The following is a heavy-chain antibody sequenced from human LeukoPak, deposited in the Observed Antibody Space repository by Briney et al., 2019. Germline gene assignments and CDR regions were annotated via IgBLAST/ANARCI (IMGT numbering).Heavy chain of an antibody. CDR3: ARDSSGYYYGSDWFDP. CDR2: INPNTGGT. Sequence: ASVKVSCKASGYTFTSYGIFWVRQAPGQGLEWMGWINPNTGGTNYAQKFQGRVTMTRDTSISTAYMELSRLRSDDTAVYYCARDSSGYYYGSDWFDPWGQGTLVTVSS. D-gene: IGHD3-22*01. CDR1: GYTFTSYG. J-gene: IGHJ5*02. V-gene: IGHV1-2*02.